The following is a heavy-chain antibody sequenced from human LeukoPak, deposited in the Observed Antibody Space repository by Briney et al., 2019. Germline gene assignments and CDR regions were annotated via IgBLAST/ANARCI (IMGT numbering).Heavy chain of an antibody. CDR3: ARSIQLWFEGDY. CDR1: GYAFTGYY. J-gene: IGHJ4*02. Sequence: GASVKVSCKASGYAFTGYYMHWVRQAPGQGLEWMGWINPNSGGTNYAQKFQGRVTMTRDTSISTAYMELSRLRSDDTAVYYCARSIQLWFEGDYWGQGTLVTVSS. D-gene: IGHD5-18*01. CDR2: INPNSGGT. V-gene: IGHV1-2*02.